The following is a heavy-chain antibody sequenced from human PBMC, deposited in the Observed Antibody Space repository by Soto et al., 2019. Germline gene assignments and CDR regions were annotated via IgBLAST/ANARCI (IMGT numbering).Heavy chain of an antibody. CDR3: ARGSAYSDYDLEY. V-gene: IGHV3-23*01. J-gene: IGHJ4*02. D-gene: IGHD4-17*01. CDR2: ISGTGGST. CDR1: GFTFTSYA. Sequence: EVQLLESGGGLVRPGGSLRLSCAASGFTFTSYAMTWVRQAPGKGLEWVSGISGTGGSTYYADSVKGRVTISRDKSKNTLYLHVNSLRAEDTAVYYCARGSAYSDYDLEYWGQGTMVTVSS.